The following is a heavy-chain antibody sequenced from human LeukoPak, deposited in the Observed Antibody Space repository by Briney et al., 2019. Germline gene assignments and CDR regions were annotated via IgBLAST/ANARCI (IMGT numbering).Heavy chain of an antibody. CDR1: GFTFSNYG. Sequence: GRSLRLSWAASGFTFSNYGMSWARQAPGKWLEWVSGLSGSGRSTSYADSVKGRLSISRDSSKTTLYLQMNSLRAEDTAVYYCAKDLITVTNMTPMDVWGKGTTVTVSS. D-gene: IGHD4-11*01. CDR2: LSGSGRST. J-gene: IGHJ6*03. V-gene: IGHV3-23*01. CDR3: AKDLITVTNMTPMDV.